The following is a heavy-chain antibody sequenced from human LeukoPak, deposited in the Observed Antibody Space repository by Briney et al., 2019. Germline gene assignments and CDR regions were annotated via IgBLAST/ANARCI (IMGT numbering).Heavy chain of an antibody. CDR3: XXXXXSGSYYDGAFDI. J-gene: IGHJ3*02. CDR1: GFTFSNAW. CDR2: ISGNSGTT. Sequence: GGSLRLSCAASGFTFSNAWMNWVRQAPGRGLEWVSGISGNSGTTYYADSVKGRFTISRDNSKNTLYLQMNSLRAEDTAVYYXXXXXXSGSYYDGAFDIWGQGTMVTVSS. V-gene: IGHV3-23*01. D-gene: IGHD1-26*01.